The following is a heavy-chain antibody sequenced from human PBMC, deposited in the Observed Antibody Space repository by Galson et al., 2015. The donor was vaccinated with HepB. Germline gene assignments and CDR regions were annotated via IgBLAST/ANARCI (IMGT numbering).Heavy chain of an antibody. D-gene: IGHD6-13*01. CDR3: ARSDVSSWLIYYYYGMDV. V-gene: IGHV3-64*01. CDR1: GFTFSSYA. CDR2: ISSNGGST. J-gene: IGHJ6*02. Sequence: SLRLSCAASGFTFSSYAMHWVRQAPGKGLEYVSAISSNGGSTYYANSVKGRFTISRDNSKNTLYLQMGSLRAEDMAVYYCARSDVSSWLIYYYYGMDVWGQGTTVTVSS.